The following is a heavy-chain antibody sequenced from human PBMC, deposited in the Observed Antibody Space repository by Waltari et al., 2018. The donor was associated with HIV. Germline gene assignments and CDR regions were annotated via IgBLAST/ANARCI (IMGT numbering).Heavy chain of an antibody. D-gene: IGHD3-22*01. CDR2: IYYSGST. V-gene: IGHV4-59*01. Sequence: QVLLQESGPGLVKPSETLSLTCTVSGGSITSYYWSWIRQPPGKGLEWIGYIYYSGSTNYNPSLKSRATISVDTAKNQVSRKLSSVTAADTAVYYCASRGMHYYDSSGYYSWGQGTLVTVSS. CDR1: GGSITSYY. CDR3: ASRGMHYYDSSGYYS. J-gene: IGHJ4*02.